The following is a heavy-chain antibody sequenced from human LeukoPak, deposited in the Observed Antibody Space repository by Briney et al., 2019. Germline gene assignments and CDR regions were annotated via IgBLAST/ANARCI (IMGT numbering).Heavy chain of an antibody. CDR1: GGTFSSYA. Sequence: SVKVSCKASGGTFSSYAISWVRQAPGQGLEWMARIIPILGIANYAQKFQGRVTITADKSTSTAYMELSSLRSEDTAVYYCARSQLSAFDIWGQGTMVTVSS. CDR3: ARSQLSAFDI. CDR2: IIPILGIA. V-gene: IGHV1-69*04. J-gene: IGHJ3*02.